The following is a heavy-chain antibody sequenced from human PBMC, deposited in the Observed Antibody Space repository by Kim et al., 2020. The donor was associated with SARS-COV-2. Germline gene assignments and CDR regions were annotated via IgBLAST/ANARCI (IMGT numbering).Heavy chain of an antibody. CDR2: INHSGST. CDR3: ARGGIRYYGSGSYRTRGMDV. V-gene: IGHV4-34*01. CDR1: GGSFSGYY. Sequence: SETLSLTCAVYGGSFSGYYWSWIRQPPGKGLEWIGEINHSGSTNYNPSLKSRVTISVDTSKNQFSLKLSSVTAADTAVYYCARGGIRYYGSGSYRTRGMDVWGQGTTVTVSS. J-gene: IGHJ6*02. D-gene: IGHD3-10*01.